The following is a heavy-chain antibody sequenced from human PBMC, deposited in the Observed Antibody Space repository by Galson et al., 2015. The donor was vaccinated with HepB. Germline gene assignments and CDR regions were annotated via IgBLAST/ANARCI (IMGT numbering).Heavy chain of an antibody. CDR1: GFTFSNAW. Sequence: SLRLSCAASGFTFSNAWMSWVRQAPGKGLEWVGRIKSKTDGGTTDYAAPVKGRFTISRDDSTNTLHLQMNNLKTEDAAVYYSTTAPGTWIRELSYYSYYLDVWGKGTTVTVSS. J-gene: IGHJ6*03. V-gene: IGHV3-15*01. D-gene: IGHD3-10*01. CDR2: IKSKTDGGTT. CDR3: TTAPGTWIRELSYYSYYLDV.